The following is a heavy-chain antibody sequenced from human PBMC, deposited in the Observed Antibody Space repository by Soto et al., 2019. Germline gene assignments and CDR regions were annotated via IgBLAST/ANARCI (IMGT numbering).Heavy chain of an antibody. CDR3: ARGAGIAVAGTSFDY. Sequence: QVQLVESGGGVVQPGRSLRLSCAASGFTFSSYTMHWVRQAPGKGLEWVALISYDGSYKYYADSVKGRFTISRDNSKNTLYLQMHSLTAEDTAVYYCARGAGIAVAGTSFDYWGQGTLVTVSS. J-gene: IGHJ4*02. D-gene: IGHD6-19*01. CDR2: ISYDGSYK. V-gene: IGHV3-30-3*01. CDR1: GFTFSSYT.